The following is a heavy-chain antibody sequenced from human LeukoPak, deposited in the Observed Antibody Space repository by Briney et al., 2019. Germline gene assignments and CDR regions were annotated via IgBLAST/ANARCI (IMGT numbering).Heavy chain of an antibody. CDR2: ITAFNGNT. J-gene: IGHJ4*02. D-gene: IGHD3-22*01. CDR1: GYTFTSYG. CDR3: ARDSYDSSGSYFFLKLLDY. Sequence: ASVKVSCKVSGYTFTSYGINWVRQAPGQGLEWMGWITAFNGNTDYAQKFQGRVTMTTDTSTNTAYMELRSLRSDDTAVYYCARDSYDSSGSYFFLKLLDYWGQGTLVTVSS. V-gene: IGHV1-18*01.